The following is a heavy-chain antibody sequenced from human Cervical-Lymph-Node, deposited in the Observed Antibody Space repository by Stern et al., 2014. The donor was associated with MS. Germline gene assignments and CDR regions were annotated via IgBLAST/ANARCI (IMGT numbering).Heavy chain of an antibody. CDR3: ASSRNMYTSYFDY. CDR1: GFTFSSYG. Sequence: VHLVESGGGVVQPGRSLRLSCGASGFTFSSYGMHWVRQAPGTGLEWLAVIWFDGSNKYYADSVKGRFTISRDNAKNTLYLQMNTLRAEDTAVYYCASSRNMYTSYFDYWGQGTLVTVSS. CDR2: IWFDGSNK. V-gene: IGHV3-33*01. J-gene: IGHJ4*02. D-gene: IGHD6-13*01.